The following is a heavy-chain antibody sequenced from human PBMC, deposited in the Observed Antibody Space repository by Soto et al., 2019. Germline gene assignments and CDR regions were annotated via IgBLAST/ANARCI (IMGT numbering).Heavy chain of an antibody. CDR3: ARAMPGDFDY. Sequence: ESGGGVVQPGRSLRLSCAASGFTFSSYAMHWVRQAPGKGLEWVAVISYDGSNKYYADSVKGRFTISRDNSKNTLYLQMNSLRAEDTAVYYCARAMPGDFDYWGQGTLVTVSS. CDR2: ISYDGSNK. D-gene: IGHD2-2*01. J-gene: IGHJ4*02. V-gene: IGHV3-30-3*01. CDR1: GFTFSSYA.